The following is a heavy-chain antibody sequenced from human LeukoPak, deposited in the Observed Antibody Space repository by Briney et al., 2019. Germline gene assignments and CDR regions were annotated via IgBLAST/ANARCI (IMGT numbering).Heavy chain of an antibody. CDR2: ISGRGGST. D-gene: IGHD6-19*01. CDR3: AKEGSSGWTPHYYYYMDV. CDR1: GFTFSSYG. V-gene: IGHV3-23*01. Sequence: GGSLRLSCAASGFTFSSYGMSWVRQAPGKGLEWVSAISGRGGSTYYADSVKGRFTISRDNSKNTLFLQMNSLRAEDTAVYYCAKEGSSGWTPHYYYYMDVWGKGTTVTISS. J-gene: IGHJ6*03.